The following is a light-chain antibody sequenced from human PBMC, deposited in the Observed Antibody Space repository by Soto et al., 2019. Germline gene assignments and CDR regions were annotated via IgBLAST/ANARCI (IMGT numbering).Light chain of an antibody. CDR1: QSVSNNY. CDR3: QQYGTSPYT. Sequence: EIVLTQSPGTLSLSPGERATLSCRASQSVSNNYLAWYQQKPGQAPRLLISGASNRATGIPDRFSGSGCGTDFSLVNRIREPEDYAVYYFQQYGTSPYTFGPGTRVNLQ. CDR2: GAS. V-gene: IGKV3-20*01. J-gene: IGKJ3*01.